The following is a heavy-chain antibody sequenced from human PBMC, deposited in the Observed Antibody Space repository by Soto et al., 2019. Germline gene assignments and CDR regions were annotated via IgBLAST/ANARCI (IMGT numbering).Heavy chain of an antibody. CDR2: ISSSSSYI. V-gene: IGHV3-21*01. CDR3: ARSYESSGYYYYYYGMDV. Sequence: RLSCAASGFTFSSYSMNWVRQAPGKGLEWVSSISSSSSYIYYADSVKGRFTISRDNAKNSLYLQMNSLRAEDTAVYYCARSYESSGYYYYYYGMDVWGQGTTVTVSS. J-gene: IGHJ6*02. D-gene: IGHD3-22*01. CDR1: GFTFSSYS.